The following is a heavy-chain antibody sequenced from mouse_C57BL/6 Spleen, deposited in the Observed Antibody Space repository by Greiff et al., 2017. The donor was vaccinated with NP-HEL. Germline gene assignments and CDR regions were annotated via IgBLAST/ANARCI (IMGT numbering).Heavy chain of an antibody. CDR2: ISYDGSN. CDR1: GYSITSGYY. Sequence: EVKLVESGPGLVKPSQSLSLTCSVTGYSITSGYYWNWIRQFPGNILEWMGYISYDGSNNYNPSLKNRISITRDTSKNQFFLKLNSVTTEDTATYYCARGDSYGSSPYWYFDVWGTGTTVTVSS. CDR3: ARGDSYGSSPYWYFDV. D-gene: IGHD1-1*01. V-gene: IGHV3-6*01. J-gene: IGHJ1*03.